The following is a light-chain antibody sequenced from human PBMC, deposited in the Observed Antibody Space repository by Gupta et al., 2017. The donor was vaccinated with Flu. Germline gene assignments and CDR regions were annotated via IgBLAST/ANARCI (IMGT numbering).Light chain of an antibody. CDR2: DSV. V-gene: IGKV3-11*01. Sequence: GERVTLSCRASRDISNYLNWYQHKPGQAPRLLICDSVKRATGSPDRFSGSGSGTDFTLTISSLDADDLAVYYCQQRGNWPLTFGGGTKVEI. CDR3: QQRGNWPLT. CDR1: RDISNY. J-gene: IGKJ4*01.